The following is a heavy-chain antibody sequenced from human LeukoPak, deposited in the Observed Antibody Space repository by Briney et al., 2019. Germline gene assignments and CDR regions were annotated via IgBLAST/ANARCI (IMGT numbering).Heavy chain of an antibody. J-gene: IGHJ4*02. CDR3: ARARLRGITMVRGVLGY. CDR1: GFTFSSYA. Sequence: PGGSLRLSCAASGFTFSSYAMHWVRQAPGKGLEWVAVISYDGSNKYYADSVKGRFTISRDNSKNTLYLQMSSLRAEDTAVYYCARARLRGITMVRGVLGYGGQGTLVTVSS. V-gene: IGHV3-30-3*01. D-gene: IGHD3-10*01. CDR2: ISYDGSNK.